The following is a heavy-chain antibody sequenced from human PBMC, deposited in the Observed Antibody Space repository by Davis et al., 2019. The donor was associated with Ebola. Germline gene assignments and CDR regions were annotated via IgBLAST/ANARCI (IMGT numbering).Heavy chain of an antibody. Sequence: MPSETLSLTCTVSGGSISSSSYYWGWIRQPPGKGLEWIGSIDYRGSTYYNPSLKSRVTISVDTSKSQFSLALTSVTAADTAIYYCATLGRFCRGGICYSFDSWGQGTLVAVSS. D-gene: IGHD2-15*01. J-gene: IGHJ4*02. CDR2: IDYRGST. CDR3: ATLGRFCRGGICYSFDS. V-gene: IGHV4-39*01. CDR1: GGSISSSSYY.